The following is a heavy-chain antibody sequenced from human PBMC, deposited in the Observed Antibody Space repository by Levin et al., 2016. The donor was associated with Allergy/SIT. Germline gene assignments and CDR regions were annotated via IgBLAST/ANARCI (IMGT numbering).Heavy chain of an antibody. V-gene: IGHV4-39*01. CDR3: ARAVGFLDQFDP. CDR1: GESISSSSDY. CDR2: IYHTGLS. Sequence: SETLSLTCTVSGESISSSSDYWVWIRQPPGKGLEWIGSIYHTGLSYYSSSLKSRLTMSVDTSKNQFSLRLSSVTAADTAVYYCARAVGFLDQFDPWGQGTLVTVSS. D-gene: IGHD3/OR15-3a*01. J-gene: IGHJ5*02.